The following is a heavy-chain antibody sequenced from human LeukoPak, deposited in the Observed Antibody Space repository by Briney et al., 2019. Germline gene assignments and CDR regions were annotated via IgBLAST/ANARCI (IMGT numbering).Heavy chain of an antibody. J-gene: IGHJ4*02. D-gene: IGHD6-19*01. CDR3: ARGNSSGWLFDY. V-gene: IGHV3-30-3*01. Sequence: GGSLRLSCAASGFTFSSYAMHWVRQAPGKGLEWVAVISYDGSNKYYADSVKGRFTISRDNSKNTLYLQMNSLRAEDTAVYYCARGNSSGWLFDYWGQGTLVTASS. CDR2: ISYDGSNK. CDR1: GFTFSSYA.